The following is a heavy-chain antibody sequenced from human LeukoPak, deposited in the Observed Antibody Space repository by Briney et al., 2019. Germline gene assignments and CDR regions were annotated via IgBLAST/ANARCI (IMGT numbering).Heavy chain of an antibody. V-gene: IGHV3-7*01. CDR3: TSWGDTTAEYLA. CDR2: INPDGRDT. Sequence: GGSLRLSCVVSGFTFNRCWMNWVRQAPGKGLEWVAHINPDGRDTYYVDSVKGRFTISRDNAQNSMYLQMNSLRVEDTAVYYCTSWGDTTAEYLALGPGHPGHRLL. D-gene: IGHD2-21*02. CDR1: GFTFNRCW. J-gene: IGHJ1*01.